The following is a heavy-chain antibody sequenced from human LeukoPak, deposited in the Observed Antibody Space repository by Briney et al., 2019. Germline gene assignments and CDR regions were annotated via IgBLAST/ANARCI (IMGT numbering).Heavy chain of an antibody. D-gene: IGHD3-10*01. J-gene: IGHJ4*02. CDR1: GFTFSNAW. Sequence: GGSLRLSCAASGFTFSNAWMSWVRQAPGRGLEWVGRIKSKIDGGTTDYAAPVKGRFTISRDDSKNTLYLQMNSLKTEDTAVYYCTTDLYYYSSGSYSYWGQGTLVTVSS. CDR3: TTDLYYYSSGSYSY. V-gene: IGHV3-15*01. CDR2: IKSKIDGGTT.